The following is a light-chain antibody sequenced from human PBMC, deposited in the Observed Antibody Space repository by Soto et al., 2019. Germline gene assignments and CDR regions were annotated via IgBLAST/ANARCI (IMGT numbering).Light chain of an antibody. CDR1: QSVSSSY. V-gene: IGKV3D-20*01. CDR2: DAS. Sequence: EIVLTQSPATLSLSPGERATLSCGASQSVSSSYLAWYQHKPGLAPRLLISDASRRAPGIPDRFSGSGSGTDFTLTISRLEPEDFAVYYCQQYGGSLPYTFGQGTTLEIK. CDR3: QQYGGSLPYT. J-gene: IGKJ2*01.